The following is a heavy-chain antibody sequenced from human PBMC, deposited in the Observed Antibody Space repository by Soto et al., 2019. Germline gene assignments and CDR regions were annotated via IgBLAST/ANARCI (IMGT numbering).Heavy chain of an antibody. CDR2: ISYDGSNK. J-gene: IGHJ4*02. D-gene: IGHD3-10*01. Sequence: GGSLRLSCAASGFTFSSYGMHWVRQAPGKGLEWVAVISYDGSNKYYADSVKGRFTISRDNSKNTLYLQMNSLRAEDTAVYYCLRDFYGYWGQGNMVTVSS. CDR1: GFTFSSYG. V-gene: IGHV3-30*03. CDR3: LRDFYGY.